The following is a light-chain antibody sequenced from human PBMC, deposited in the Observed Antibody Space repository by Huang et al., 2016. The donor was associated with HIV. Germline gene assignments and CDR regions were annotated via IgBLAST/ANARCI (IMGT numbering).Light chain of an antibody. Sequence: VMTQSPATLSVSPGERATLSCRASESILRNLAWYQQRPGQPPGRLIYGASVRLPGIPDRFRGSGSGTEFSLTISSLQSEDFAVYYCQQYNKWPPYTYGQGTKLEIK. CDR2: GAS. CDR1: ESILRN. J-gene: IGKJ2*01. CDR3: QQYNKWPPYT. V-gene: IGKV3-15*01.